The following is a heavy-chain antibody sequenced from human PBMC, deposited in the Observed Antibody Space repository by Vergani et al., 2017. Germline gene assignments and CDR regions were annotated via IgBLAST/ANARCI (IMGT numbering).Heavy chain of an antibody. CDR2: IYHSGST. CDR3: ARAGGGYRVGPDWFDP. V-gene: IGHV4-31*03. CDR1: GGSISSGGYY. D-gene: IGHD2-8*02. Sequence: QVQLQESGPGLVKPSQTLSLTCTVSGGSISSGGYYWSWIRQHPGKGLEWIGYIYHSGSTYYNPSLKSRVTISVDRSKNQFSLKLGSVTAADTAVYYCARAGGGYRVGPDWFDPWGQGTLVTVSS. J-gene: IGHJ5*02.